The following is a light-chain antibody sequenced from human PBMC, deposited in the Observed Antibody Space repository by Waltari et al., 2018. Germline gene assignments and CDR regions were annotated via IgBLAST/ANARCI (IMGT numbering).Light chain of an antibody. V-gene: IGKV3-15*01. CDR2: DAS. Sequence: EIVMTQSPATLSVSPGERATLSCRASESVINSLAWYQQRPGQAPRLLFYDASTRATGIPARFSGSGSGTEFTLTISSLEPEDFAVYYCQQRYNFGTFGQGTKLEIK. CDR3: QQRYNFGT. CDR1: ESVINS. J-gene: IGKJ2*02.